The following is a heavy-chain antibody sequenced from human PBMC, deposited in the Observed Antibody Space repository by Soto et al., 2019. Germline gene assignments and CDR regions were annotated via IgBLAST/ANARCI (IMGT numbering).Heavy chain of an antibody. Sequence: QLQLQESGPGLVKPSETLSLTCTVSGGSISSSSYYWGWIRQPPGKGLEWIGSIYYSGSTYYNPSLKGRVTISVDTSTNQFSLKLSSVTAADTAVYYCASQQLVHYYYGMDVWGQGTTVTVSS. J-gene: IGHJ6*02. CDR2: IYYSGST. D-gene: IGHD6-13*01. CDR1: GGSISSSSYY. CDR3: ASQQLVHYYYGMDV. V-gene: IGHV4-39*01.